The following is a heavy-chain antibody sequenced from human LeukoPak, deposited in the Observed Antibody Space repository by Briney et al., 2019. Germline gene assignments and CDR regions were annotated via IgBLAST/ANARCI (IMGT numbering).Heavy chain of an antibody. D-gene: IGHD1-1*01. CDR2: IYYSGST. Sequence: SETLSLTCTVSGGSISSYYWSWVRQPPGKGLEWIGFIYYSGSTNYSPSLKSRVTISVDTSKNQFSLKLTSVTAADTAVYYCARHGNGAFDIWGQGTMVTVSS. CDR1: GGSISSYY. CDR3: ARHGNGAFDI. V-gene: IGHV4-59*08. J-gene: IGHJ3*02.